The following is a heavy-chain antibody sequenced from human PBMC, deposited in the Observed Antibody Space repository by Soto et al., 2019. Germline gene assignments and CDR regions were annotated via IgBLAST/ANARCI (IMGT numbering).Heavy chain of an antibody. CDR1: GFTFSNAW. CDR3: TTGPSGWRVVVPGGG. D-gene: IGHD2-2*01. Sequence: EVQLVESGGGLVKPGGSLRLSCAASGFTFSNAWMSWVRQAPGKGLEWVGHIKSKTDGGTTNYAAPVKGRFTISRDDSENTLSLQMNSLKTEDTAVYYCTTGPSGWRVVVPGGGWGQGTLVTVSS. V-gene: IGHV3-15*01. J-gene: IGHJ4*02. CDR2: IKSKTDGGTT.